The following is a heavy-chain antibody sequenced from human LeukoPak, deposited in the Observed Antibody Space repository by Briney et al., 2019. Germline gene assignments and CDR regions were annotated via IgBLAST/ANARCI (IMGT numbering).Heavy chain of an antibody. CDR2: INHSGST. CDR1: GGSFSGYY. D-gene: IGHD3-22*01. Sequence: SETLSLTCAVYGGSFSGYYWSWIRQPPGKGLEWIGEINHSGSTNYNPSLKSRVTISVDTSKNQFSLKLSSVTAADTAVYCCESHFYDSIDYWGQGTLVTVSS. CDR3: ESHFYDSIDY. V-gene: IGHV4-34*01. J-gene: IGHJ4*02.